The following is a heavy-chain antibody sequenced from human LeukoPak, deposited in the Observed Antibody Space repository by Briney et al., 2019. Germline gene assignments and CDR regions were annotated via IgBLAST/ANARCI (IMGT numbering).Heavy chain of an antibody. Sequence: SETLTLTCAVYGGSFSGYYWSWIRQPPGKGLEWVGEINHSGSTNYNPSLKSRVTISVNTSKNQFSLKLSSVTAADTAVYYCARHIWFGELLEYYGMDVWGQGTTVTVSS. CDR2: INHSGST. CDR3: ARHIWFGELLEYYGMDV. V-gene: IGHV4-34*01. CDR1: GGSFSGYY. J-gene: IGHJ6*02. D-gene: IGHD3-10*01.